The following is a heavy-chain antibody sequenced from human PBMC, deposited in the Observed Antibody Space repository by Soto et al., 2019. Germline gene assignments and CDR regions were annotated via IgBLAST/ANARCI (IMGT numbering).Heavy chain of an antibody. J-gene: IGHJ6*02. V-gene: IGHV3-30-3*01. CDR2: ISYDGSNK. Sequence: PGGSLRLSCAASGFTFSSYAMHWVRQAPGKGLEWVAVISYDGSNKYYAGSVKGRFTISGDNSKNTLYLQMNSLRAEDTAVYYCARSYVSSPHYYYGMDVWGQGTTVTVSS. CDR3: ARSYVSSPHYYYGMDV. D-gene: IGHD3-16*01. CDR1: GFTFSSYA.